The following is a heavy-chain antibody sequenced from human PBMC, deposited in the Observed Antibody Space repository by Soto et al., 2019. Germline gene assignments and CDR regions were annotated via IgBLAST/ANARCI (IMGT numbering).Heavy chain of an antibody. CDR3: ARNRARNWFDP. CDR2: IYYSGST. Sequence: SXTLSLTCIVSGGSISSSSYYWGWIRQPPGKGLEWIGSIYYSGSTYYNPSLKSRVTISVDTSKNQFSLKLSSVTAADTAVFYCARNRARNWFDPWGQGTLVTVSS. D-gene: IGHD6-6*01. J-gene: IGHJ5*02. V-gene: IGHV4-39*01. CDR1: GGSISSSSYY.